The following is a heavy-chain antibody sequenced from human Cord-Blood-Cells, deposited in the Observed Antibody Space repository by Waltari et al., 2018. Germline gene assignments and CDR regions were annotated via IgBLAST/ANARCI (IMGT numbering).Heavy chain of an antibody. CDR3: AKDRIAAAGTFAFDI. CDR1: GFPLRSCA. CDR2: ISGSGGST. D-gene: IGHD6-13*01. J-gene: IGHJ3*02. Sequence: EVQLLESGGGLVQPGGSLRLSCAASGFPLRSCALSRVRQAPGKGLEWVSAISGSGGSTYYADSVKGRFTISRDNSKNTLYLQMNSLRAEDTAVYYCAKDRIAAAGTFAFDIWGQGTMVTVSS. V-gene: IGHV3-23*01.